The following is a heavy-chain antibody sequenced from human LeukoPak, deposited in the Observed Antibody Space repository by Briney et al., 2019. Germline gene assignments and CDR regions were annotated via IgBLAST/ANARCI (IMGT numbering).Heavy chain of an antibody. CDR2: IYYSGST. CDR1: GYSISSGYY. CDR3: ARQTGSGLFILP. V-gene: IGHV4-38-2*02. J-gene: IGHJ4*02. Sequence: SETLSLTCTVSGYSISSGYYWGWIRQPPGKGLEWIGNIYYSGSTYYSPSLKSRVTISVDTSKNQFSLKLSSVTAADTAVYYCARQTGSGLFILPGGQGTLVTVSS. D-gene: IGHD3/OR15-3a*01.